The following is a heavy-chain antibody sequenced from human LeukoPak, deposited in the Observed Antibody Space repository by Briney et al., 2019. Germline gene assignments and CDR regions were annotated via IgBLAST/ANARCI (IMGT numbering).Heavy chain of an antibody. Sequence: SETLSLTCTVSGGSISSYYWSWIRQPPGKGLEWIGYIFSTGSTDYNPSLKSRVTISLDTSKNHFSLRLSSVTAADTAVYYCARDREVGATGYYFDYWGQGTLVTVSS. CDR1: GGSISSYY. J-gene: IGHJ4*02. V-gene: IGHV4-4*08. CDR2: IFSTGST. D-gene: IGHD1-26*01. CDR3: ARDREVGATGYYFDY.